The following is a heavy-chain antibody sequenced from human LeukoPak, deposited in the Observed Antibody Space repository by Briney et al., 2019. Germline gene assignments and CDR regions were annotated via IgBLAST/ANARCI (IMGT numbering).Heavy chain of an antibody. V-gene: IGHV4-39*01. CDR3: ARLASTHLVGNAFDI. Sequence: SETLSLTCTVSGGSISSGGYYWGWIRQPPGRGLEWIGNIYYSGNTYHNPSLKSRVSISVDTSKNQFSLNLRSATAADTAVYYCARLASTHLVGNAFDIWGQGTMVTVSS. CDR1: GGSISSGGYY. D-gene: IGHD6-13*01. CDR2: IYYSGNT. J-gene: IGHJ3*02.